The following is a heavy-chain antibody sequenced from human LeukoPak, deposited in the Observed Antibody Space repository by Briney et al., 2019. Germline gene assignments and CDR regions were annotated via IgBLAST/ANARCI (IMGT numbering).Heavy chain of an antibody. Sequence: GGSLRLSCAASGFTFSSYSMNWVRQAPGKGLEWVSSISSSSSYIYYADSVKGRFTISRDNAKNSLYLQMNSLRAEDTAVYYCAREGYDFWSGRGCSMDVWGKGTTVTVSS. J-gene: IGHJ6*03. D-gene: IGHD3-3*01. CDR1: GFTFSSYS. V-gene: IGHV3-21*01. CDR3: AREGYDFWSGRGCSMDV. CDR2: ISSSSSYI.